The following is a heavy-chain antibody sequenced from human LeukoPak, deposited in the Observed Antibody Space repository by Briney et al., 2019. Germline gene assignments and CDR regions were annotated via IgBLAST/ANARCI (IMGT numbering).Heavy chain of an antibody. D-gene: IGHD1-26*01. J-gene: IGHJ4*02. V-gene: IGHV4-39*01. CDR3: ARCSGSYGPVGY. Sequence: SETLSLACTVSGGSVSSTSHHWDWIRQPPGQGVERIGSIFYSGSTYYSPSLKSRVTISVDTSKNQFSLKLSSVTAADTAVYYCARCSGSYGPVGYWGQGTLVTVSS. CDR1: GGSVSSTSHH. CDR2: IFYSGST.